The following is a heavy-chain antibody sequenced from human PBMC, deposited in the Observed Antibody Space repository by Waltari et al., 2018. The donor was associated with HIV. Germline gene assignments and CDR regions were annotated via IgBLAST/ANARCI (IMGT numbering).Heavy chain of an antibody. CDR2: ITGDGGST. Sequence: EVQLVESGGGLVQPGGSLRLSCEDSGFTFSSFSMHWVRQAPGKGLQYVSAITGDGGSTFYANSVKGRFTISRDNSKNTLYLQMGSLRADDMAVYYRTRNWNHDAFDIWGRGTMVTVSS. J-gene: IGHJ3*02. CDR3: TRNWNHDAFDI. D-gene: IGHD1-1*01. V-gene: IGHV3-64*01. CDR1: GFTFSSFS.